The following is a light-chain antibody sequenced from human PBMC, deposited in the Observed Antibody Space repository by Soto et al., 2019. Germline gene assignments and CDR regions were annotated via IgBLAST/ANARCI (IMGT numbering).Light chain of an antibody. Sequence: DIQMTQSPSSLSASVGDRVTITCRASQNISDSLNWYQQKPGKAPKLLIYAASRLQSGVPSRFSGSGAGTNFTLTINSLQPEDSATYHCQQSYTTPSTFGQGAKLEIK. CDR3: QQSYTTPST. V-gene: IGKV1-39*01. J-gene: IGKJ2*01. CDR2: AAS. CDR1: QNISDS.